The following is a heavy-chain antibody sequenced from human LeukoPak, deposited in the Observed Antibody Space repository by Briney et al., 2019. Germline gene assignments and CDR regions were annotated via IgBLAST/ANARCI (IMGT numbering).Heavy chain of an antibody. CDR1: GDFISRTNFY. CDR2: VFYDGTT. J-gene: IGHJ4*02. CDR3: TKDFGHYRTDC. D-gene: IGHD1-14*01. Sequence: SETLSLTCTVSGDFISRTNFYWGWIRQPPGKGPEWIGSVFYDGTTYYHPSLESRATVSVDTSKNQFFLKLSSVTAADTAVYYCTKDFGHYRTDCWGQGTLVTVSS. V-gene: IGHV4-39*02.